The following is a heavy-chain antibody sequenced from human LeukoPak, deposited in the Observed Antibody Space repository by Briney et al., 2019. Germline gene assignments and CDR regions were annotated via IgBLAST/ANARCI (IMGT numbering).Heavy chain of an antibody. J-gene: IGHJ3*02. CDR3: AGKVVVGAKYGAFDI. CDR2: IYTSGST. V-gene: IGHV4-61*02. Sequence: PSETLSLTCTVSGGSISSGSYYWSWIRQPAGKGLEWIGRIYTSGSTNYNPSLKSRVTISVDTSKNQFSLKLSSVTAADTAVYYCAGKVVVGAKYGAFDIWRQGTMVTVSS. CDR1: GGSISSGSYY. D-gene: IGHD2-15*01.